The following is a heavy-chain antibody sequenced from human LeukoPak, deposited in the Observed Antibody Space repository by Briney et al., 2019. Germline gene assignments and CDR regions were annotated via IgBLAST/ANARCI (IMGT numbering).Heavy chain of an antibody. CDR1: GGSMSSSTYY. D-gene: IGHD5-18*01. Sequence: SETLSLTCTVSGGSMSSSTYYWGWIRQPPGKGLEWIGSMYYSGSTNYNPSLNSRVTISEDKSKNQFSLKLTSVTAADTAVYYCRIRGYSYALDYWGQGTLVTVSS. J-gene: IGHJ4*02. CDR2: MYYSGST. CDR3: RIRGYSYALDY. V-gene: IGHV4-39*07.